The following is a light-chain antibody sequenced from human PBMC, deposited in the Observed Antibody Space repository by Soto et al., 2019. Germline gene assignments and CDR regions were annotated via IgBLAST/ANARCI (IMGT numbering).Light chain of an antibody. V-gene: IGKV3-15*01. CDR1: QSVSRN. Sequence: EIVVTGGPPILSISPGERATLSCRASQSVSRNLAWYQQTRGQAPRLLMFDASTRATGIPARFSGSGSGTDFTLTISSLQSEDSAIYYCQQYNNWPRTFGQGTKVDIK. J-gene: IGKJ1*01. CDR3: QQYNNWPRT. CDR2: DAS.